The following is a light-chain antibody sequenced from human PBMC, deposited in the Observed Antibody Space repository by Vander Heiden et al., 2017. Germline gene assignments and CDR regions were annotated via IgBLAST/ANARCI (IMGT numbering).Light chain of an antibody. V-gene: IGKV3-15*01. J-gene: IGKJ1*01. Sequence: DIVMTQSPATLSVSPGERATLSCRASQSVSSYLAWYQQKPGQAPRLLIYGASTRATGIPARFSGSGSGTEFTLTISSLQSEDFAAYYCQQYNNWPRTFGQGTKVEIK. CDR1: QSVSSY. CDR2: GAS. CDR3: QQYNNWPRT.